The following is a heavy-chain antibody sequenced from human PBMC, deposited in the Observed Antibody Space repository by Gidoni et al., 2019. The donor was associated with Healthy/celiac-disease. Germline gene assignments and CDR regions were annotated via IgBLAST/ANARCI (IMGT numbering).Heavy chain of an antibody. D-gene: IGHD6-6*01. CDR1: GGTFRSYA. V-gene: IGHV1-69*01. Sequence: QVQLVQSGAAVKKPGSSVKVSCKASGGTFRSYAIRWVRQAPGQGLEWMGGIIPIVGTANYAQKFQGRVTVTADESTSTAYMELSSLRSEDTAVYYCSGASARSRPLWNYWGQGTLVTVSS. J-gene: IGHJ4*02. CDR2: IIPIVGTA. CDR3: SGASARSRPLWNY.